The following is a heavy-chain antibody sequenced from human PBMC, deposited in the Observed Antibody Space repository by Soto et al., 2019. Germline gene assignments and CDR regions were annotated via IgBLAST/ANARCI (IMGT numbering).Heavy chain of an antibody. Sequence: ASVKVSCKASGGTFSSYAISWVRQAPGQGLEWKGGIIPIFGTANYAQKFQGRVTITADESTSTAYMELSSLRSEDTAVYYCASGLEPGRNYYYYGMDVWGQGTTVTVSS. CDR2: IIPIFGTA. J-gene: IGHJ6*02. CDR3: ASGLEPGRNYYYYGMDV. CDR1: GGTFSSYA. V-gene: IGHV1-69*13. D-gene: IGHD1-1*01.